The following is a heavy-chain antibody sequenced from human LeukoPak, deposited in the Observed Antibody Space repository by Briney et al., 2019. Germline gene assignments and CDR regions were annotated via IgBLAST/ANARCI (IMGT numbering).Heavy chain of an antibody. D-gene: IGHD1-26*01. Sequence: GGSLRLSCAASGFTVSSNYMSWVRQAPGKGLEWVSVIYSGGSTYYADSVKGRFTISRDNSKNTLYLQMNSLRAEDTAVYYCARGGGSYYYNWFDPWGQGTLVTVSS. CDR3: ARGGGSYYYNWFDP. J-gene: IGHJ5*02. V-gene: IGHV3-53*01. CDR1: GFTVSSNY. CDR2: IYSGGST.